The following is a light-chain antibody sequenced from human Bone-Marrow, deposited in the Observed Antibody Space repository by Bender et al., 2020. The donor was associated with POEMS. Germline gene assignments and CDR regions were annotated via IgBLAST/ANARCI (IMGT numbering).Light chain of an antibody. CDR3: QSTDSSATVV. CDR1: KLGDKY. J-gene: IGLJ2*01. V-gene: IGLV3-25*03. CDR2: RDN. Sequence: SYEVTQPPSVSVSPGQTASITCSGDKLGDKYTCWYQQKSGQSPVMVIYRDNRRPSGVPERFTGSSSGTTVTLTISGVQAEDEADYHCQSTDSSATVVFGGGTKLTVL.